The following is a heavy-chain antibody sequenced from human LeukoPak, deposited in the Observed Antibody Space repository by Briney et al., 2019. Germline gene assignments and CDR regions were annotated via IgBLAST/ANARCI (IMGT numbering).Heavy chain of an antibody. CDR3: ARLAGYSYGYWFDY. Sequence: GGSLRLSCAASGFTFSSYWMSWVRQAPGKGLEWVANIKQDGSERYYVDSVKGRFTISRDNAKNSLYLQMNSLRAEDTAVYYCARLAGYSYGYWFDYWGQGTLVTVSS. J-gene: IGHJ4*02. CDR1: GFTFSSYW. CDR2: IKQDGSER. V-gene: IGHV3-7*01. D-gene: IGHD5-18*01.